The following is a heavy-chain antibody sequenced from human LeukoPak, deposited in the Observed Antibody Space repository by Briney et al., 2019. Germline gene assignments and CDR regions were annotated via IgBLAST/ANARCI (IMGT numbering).Heavy chain of an antibody. CDR2: IRYDGSNK. J-gene: IGHJ6*03. D-gene: IGHD3-22*01. V-gene: IGHV3-30*02. CDR3: AKGARFSTYYYDSSGTTPYYYYYMDV. Sequence: GGSLRLSCAASGFTFSSYGMHWVRQAPGKGLEWVAFIRYDGSNKYYADSVKGRFTISRDNSKNTLYLQMNSLRAEDTAVYYCAKGARFSTYYYDSSGTTPYYYYYMDVWGRGTTVTISS. CDR1: GFTFSSYG.